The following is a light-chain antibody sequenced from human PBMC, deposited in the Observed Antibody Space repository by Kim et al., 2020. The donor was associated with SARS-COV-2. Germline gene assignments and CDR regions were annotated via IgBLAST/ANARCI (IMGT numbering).Light chain of an antibody. CDR3: GTWDSSLSAVV. V-gene: IGLV1-51*01. CDR2: DNN. CDR1: SSNIGKNY. J-gene: IGLJ2*01. Sequence: GQKVTISCSGGSSNIGKNYVSWYQQLPKTAPKLLIYDNNERPSGIPDRFSGSKSGTSATLGITGLQTGDEADYYCGTWDSSLSAVVFGGGTQLTVL.